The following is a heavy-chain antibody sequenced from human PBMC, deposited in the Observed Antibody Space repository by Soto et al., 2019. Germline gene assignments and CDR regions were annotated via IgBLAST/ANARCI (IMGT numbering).Heavy chain of an antibody. Sequence: SETLSLTCTVSGGPISNYYWSWIRQPPGNELEWIAYINYNGNTNYNPSLKSRVTISVDTSKKQFSLTLTSVTAEDTAVYYCATGRRYYYDDTGPFYFEHWGQGTLVTVSS. J-gene: IGHJ4*02. V-gene: IGHV4-59*01. D-gene: IGHD3-22*01. CDR3: ATGRRYYYDDTGPFYFEH. CDR1: GGPISNYY. CDR2: INYNGNT.